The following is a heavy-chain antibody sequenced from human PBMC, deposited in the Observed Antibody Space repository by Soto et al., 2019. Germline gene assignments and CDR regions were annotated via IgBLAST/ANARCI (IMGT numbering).Heavy chain of an antibody. D-gene: IGHD3-10*01. V-gene: IGHV1-18*01. CDR2: IRTHTGNT. Sequence: QVQLVQSGTEVKKPGASVRISCKASGYNFDSYGLNWVRQAPGQGLEWMGRIRTHTGNTDYPQKFQGRLTMTTDTSTNTAFLDLRSPTSDDTAVYYCVRDVSVSSGSFGGYWGQGTLVTVSS. CDR3: VRDVSVSSGSFGGY. J-gene: IGHJ4*02. CDR1: GYNFDSYG.